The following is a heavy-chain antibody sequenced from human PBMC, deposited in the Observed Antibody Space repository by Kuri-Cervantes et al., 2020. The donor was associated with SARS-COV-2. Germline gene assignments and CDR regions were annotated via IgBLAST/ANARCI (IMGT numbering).Heavy chain of an antibody. CDR1: GYTFNIYD. CDR3: ATDGY. V-gene: IGHV1-8*02. Sequence: ASVKVSCKASGYTFNIYDIHWVRQAPGQGLEWMGWMNPNSGITGYAQKFQGRVTMTEDTSTDTAYMELSSLRSEDTAVYYCATDGYWGQGTLVTVSS. J-gene: IGHJ4*02. CDR2: MNPNSGIT.